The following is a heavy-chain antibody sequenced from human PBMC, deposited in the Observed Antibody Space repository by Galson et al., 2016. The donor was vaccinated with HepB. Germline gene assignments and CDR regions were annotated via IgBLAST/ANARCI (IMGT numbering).Heavy chain of an antibody. CDR3: ARGDIVGAIFDY. CDR1: GFTFSSYA. J-gene: IGHJ4*02. V-gene: IGHV3-30-3*01. CDR2: ISDDGSNE. Sequence: SLRLSCAASGFTFSSYALHWVRQAPGKGLEWVAVISDDGSNEYYADSVKGRFTISRDNSKNTLYLQMNSLRAEDTAVYYCARGDIVGAIFDYWGQGTLVTVSS. D-gene: IGHD1-26*01.